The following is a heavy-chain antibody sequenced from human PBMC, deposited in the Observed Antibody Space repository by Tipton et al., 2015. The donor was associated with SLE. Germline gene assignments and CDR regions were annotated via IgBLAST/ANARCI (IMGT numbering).Heavy chain of an antibody. CDR3: ASVRGAFDI. D-gene: IGHD3-10*02. J-gene: IGHJ3*02. Sequence: TLSLTCTVSGGSFSSYYWIWVRQPAGKGLEGIGHVYDSGSTYDSPSLKSRLTMSVDTSKNQVSLNLNSVTAAYTAVYYCASVRGAFDIWGQGTMVTVSS. CDR2: VYDSGST. CDR1: GGSFSSYY. V-gene: IGHV4-4*07.